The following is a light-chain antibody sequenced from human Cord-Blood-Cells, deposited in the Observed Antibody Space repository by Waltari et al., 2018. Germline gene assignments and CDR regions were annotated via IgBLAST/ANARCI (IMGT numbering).Light chain of an antibody. CDR2: EVS. CDR3: CSYVGSSTLV. CDR1: SSDVRSYNL. Sequence: QSALTQPASVSGSPGQSITISCTGTSSDVRSYNLVSWYQQHPGKAPKLMIYEVSKRPSGVSNRFSGSKSGNTASLTISGLQAEDEADYYCCSYVGSSTLVFGTGTKVTVL. J-gene: IGLJ1*01. V-gene: IGLV2-23*02.